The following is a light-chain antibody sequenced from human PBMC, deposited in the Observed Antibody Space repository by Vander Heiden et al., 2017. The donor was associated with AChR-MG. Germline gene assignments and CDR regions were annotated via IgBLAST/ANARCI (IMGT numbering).Light chain of an antibody. CDR1: QGISSY. CDR3: QQYYSYPPT. CDR2: AAS. Sequence: AIRMTQSPPSLSASTGDRVTITCRASQGISSYLAWYQQKPGKAPKLLIYAASTLQGGVPSRFSGYGSGTDFTFTISCLQSEDFATYYCQQYYSYPPTFGQGTKVEIK. V-gene: IGKV1-8*01. J-gene: IGKJ1*01.